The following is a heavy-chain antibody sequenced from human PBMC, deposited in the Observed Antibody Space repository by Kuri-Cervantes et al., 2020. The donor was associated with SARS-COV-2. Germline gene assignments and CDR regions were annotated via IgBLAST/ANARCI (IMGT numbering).Heavy chain of an antibody. J-gene: IGHJ4*02. D-gene: IGHD1-1*01. CDR3: VRDGDHWNFDY. V-gene: IGHV3-74*01. CDR2: INPDGSYT. Sequence: GESLKISCAASGFTLGDYSMNWVRQAPGKGLVWVSRINPDGSYTNNADSVKGRFTLSRDNAKSMLFLQMNSLRAEDTAVYYCVRDGDHWNFDYWGQGTLVTVSS. CDR1: GFTLGDYS.